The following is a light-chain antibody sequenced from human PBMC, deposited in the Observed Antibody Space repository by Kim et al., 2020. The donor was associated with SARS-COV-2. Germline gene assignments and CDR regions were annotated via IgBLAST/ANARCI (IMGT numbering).Light chain of an antibody. CDR3: QQLNSYPIT. Sequence: QLTQSPSSLSASVGDRVTITCRASQGISSYLAWYQHKPGKAPKLLIYAASTLRSGVPSRFSGSGSGTDFTLTISSLQPEDFATYYCQQLNSYPITFGQGTRLEIK. V-gene: IGKV1-9*01. CDR1: QGISSY. CDR2: AAS. J-gene: IGKJ5*01.